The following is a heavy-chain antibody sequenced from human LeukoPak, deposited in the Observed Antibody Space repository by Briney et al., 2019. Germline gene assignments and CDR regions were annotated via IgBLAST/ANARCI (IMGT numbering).Heavy chain of an antibody. CDR1: GFTFSSYW. CDR2: IKQDGSEK. CDR3: ARDYDSWSGYTLGFDY. J-gene: IGHJ4*02. D-gene: IGHD3-3*01. Sequence: GGSLRLSCAASGFTFSSYWMSWVRQAPGKGLEWVANIKQDGSEKYYVDSVKGRFTISRDNAKNSLYLQMNSLRAEDTAVYYCARDYDSWSGYTLGFDYWGQGTLVTVSS. V-gene: IGHV3-7*03.